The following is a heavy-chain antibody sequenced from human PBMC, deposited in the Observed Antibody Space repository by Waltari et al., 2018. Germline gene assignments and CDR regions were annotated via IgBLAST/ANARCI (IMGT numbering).Heavy chain of an antibody. D-gene: IGHD3-10*01. CDR2: ISGRGGST. CDR3: AKDLRGGINDY. J-gene: IGHJ4*02. CDR1: GFTFSSYA. Sequence: EVQLLESGGGLVQPGGSLRLSCAASGFTFSSYAMSWVRQAPGKGLEWVSAISGRGGSTYYAESGKGRFTIARDNSKNTLYLQMNSLRAEDTAVYYCAKDLRGGINDYWGQGTLVTVSS. V-gene: IGHV3-23*01.